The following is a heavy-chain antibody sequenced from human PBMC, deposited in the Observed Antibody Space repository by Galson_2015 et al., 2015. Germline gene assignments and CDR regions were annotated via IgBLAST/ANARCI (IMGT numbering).Heavy chain of an antibody. V-gene: IGHV3-73*01. D-gene: IGHD3-22*01. CDR1: GFTFSGSA. CDR2: IRSKANNYAT. Sequence: SLRLSCAASGFTFSGSAMHWVRQASGKGLEWVGRIRSKANNYATAYAASVKGRFTISRDDSKNTAYLQMNSLKTEDTAVYYCTRLGLCYDSSGSEPPLDYWGQGTLVTVSS. CDR3: TRLGLCYDSSGSEPPLDY. J-gene: IGHJ4*02.